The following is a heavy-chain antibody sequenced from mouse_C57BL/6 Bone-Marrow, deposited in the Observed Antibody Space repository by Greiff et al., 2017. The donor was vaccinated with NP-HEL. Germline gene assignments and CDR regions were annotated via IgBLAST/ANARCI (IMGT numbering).Heavy chain of an antibody. D-gene: IGHD2-1*01. CDR1: GFNIKDDY. CDR2: IDPENGDT. Sequence: EVQLQQSGAELVRPGASVKLSCTASGFNIKDDYMHWVKQRPEQGLEWIGWIDPENGDTEYASKFQGKATITADTSSNTAYLQLSSLTSEDTAVYYCTTGCNYRLFDYWGQGTTLTVSS. CDR3: TTGCNYRLFDY. J-gene: IGHJ2*01. V-gene: IGHV14-4*01.